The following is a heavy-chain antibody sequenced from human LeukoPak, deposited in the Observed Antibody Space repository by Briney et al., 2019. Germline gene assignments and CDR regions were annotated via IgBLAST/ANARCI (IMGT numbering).Heavy chain of an antibody. J-gene: IGHJ6*03. CDR2: ISGSGDRR. D-gene: IGHD2-8*01. V-gene: IGHV3-23*01. CDR3: AKDRGHCTNGVCHNYYYMDV. Sequence: GGSLRLSCAASGFAFSSYAMRWVRQAPGKGLEWVSSISGSGDRRDSADSVKGRFTISRDNSKNTLYLEMYSLRAEDTAAYYCAKDRGHCTNGVCHNYYYMDVWGKGTTVTVSS. CDR1: GFAFSSYA.